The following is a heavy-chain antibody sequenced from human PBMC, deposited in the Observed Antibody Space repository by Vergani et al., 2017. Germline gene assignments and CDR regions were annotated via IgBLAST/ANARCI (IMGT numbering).Heavy chain of an antibody. CDR2: INHSGST. J-gene: IGHJ4*02. D-gene: IGHD6-25*01. V-gene: IGHV4-34*01. CDR3: ARGNGTSGGAAAFDY. Sequence: QVQLQQWGAGLLKPSETLSLTCAVYGGSFSGYYWSWIRQPPGKGLEWIGEINHSGSTNYNPSLKSRVTISVDTSKNQFSLKLSSVTAADTAVYYCARGNGTSGGAAAFDYWGQGTLVTVSS. CDR1: GGSFSGYY.